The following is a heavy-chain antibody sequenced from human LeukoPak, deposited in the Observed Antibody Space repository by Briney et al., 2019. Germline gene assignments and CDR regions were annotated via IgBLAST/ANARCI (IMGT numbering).Heavy chain of an antibody. J-gene: IGHJ4*02. D-gene: IGHD1-26*01. V-gene: IGHV4-30-4*08. CDR2: TYYSWST. CDR3: ARGGVGATFDY. CDR1: GASISSGDYY. Sequence: PSETLSLTCTVSGASISSGDYYWTWIRQPPGKGLEWIGYTYYSWSTFYNPSLKSRVTISMDTSKNQFSLQVSSVTAADTAVYFCARGGVGATFDYWGQGALVTVSS.